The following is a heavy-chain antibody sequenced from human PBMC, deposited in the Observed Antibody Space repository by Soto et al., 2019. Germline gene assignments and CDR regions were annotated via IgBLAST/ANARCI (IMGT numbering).Heavy chain of an antibody. V-gene: IGHV4-61*01. D-gene: IGHD2-21*02. CDR2: IYYSGST. CDR1: GGSVSSGSYY. CDR3: ARECGGDCYSHYYYYGMDV. J-gene: IGHJ6*02. Sequence: SETLSLTCTVSGGSVSSGSYYWSWIRQPPGKGLEWIGYIYYSGSTNYNPSLKSRVTISVDTSKNQFSLKLSSVTAADTAVYYCARECGGDCYSHYYYYGMDVWGQGTAVTVSS.